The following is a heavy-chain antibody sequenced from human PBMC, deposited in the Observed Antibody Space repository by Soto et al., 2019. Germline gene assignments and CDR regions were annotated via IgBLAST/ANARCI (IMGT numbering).Heavy chain of an antibody. CDR1: GDSISSSGYY. CDR3: ARDFGTFYSESSGYHYRGYFED. D-gene: IGHD3-22*01. Sequence: PSETLSLTCSVSGDSISSSGYYWGWIRQPPGKGLEWIGTIYYSGDTYYNPSLKSRVTISVDTSKNQFSLRLRSVTAADTAVYYCARDFGTFYSESSGYHYRGYFEDWGQGTQVTVSS. CDR2: IYYSGDT. J-gene: IGHJ4*02. V-gene: IGHV4-39*02.